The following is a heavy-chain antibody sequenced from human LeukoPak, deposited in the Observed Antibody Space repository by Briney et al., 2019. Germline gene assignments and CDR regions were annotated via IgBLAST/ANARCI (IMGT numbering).Heavy chain of an antibody. Sequence: PSGTLSLTCSVSGDSVTSYYWSWIRQPPGKGLEWIGYVSSDGTTNYTPSLRSRVIMSVDTAKNHISLSLTSLTAADTAIYYCARLDCTGDGCYNHWGQGTLVTVSS. CDR2: VSSDGTT. CDR3: ARLDCTGDGCYNH. CDR1: GDSVTSYY. D-gene: IGHD2-8*02. V-gene: IGHV4-59*08. J-gene: IGHJ4*02.